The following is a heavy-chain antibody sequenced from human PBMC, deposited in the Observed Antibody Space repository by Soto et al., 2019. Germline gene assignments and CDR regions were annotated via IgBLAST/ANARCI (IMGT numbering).Heavy chain of an antibody. J-gene: IGHJ6*02. V-gene: IGHV3-23*01. CDR1: GFTFSSYA. D-gene: IGHD2-2*01. CDR3: AKDIVVVPAAIQTIYYYYGMDV. Sequence: GSLRLSCAASGFTFSSYAMSWVRQAPGKGLEWVSAISGSGGSTYYADSVKGRFTISRDNSKNTLYLQMNSLRAEDTAVYYCAKDIVVVPAAIQTIYYYYGMDVWGQGTTVTVSS. CDR2: ISGSGGST.